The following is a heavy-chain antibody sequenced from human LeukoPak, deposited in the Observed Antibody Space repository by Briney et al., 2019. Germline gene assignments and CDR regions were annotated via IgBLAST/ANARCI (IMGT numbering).Heavy chain of an antibody. CDR2: IYYSGST. CDR1: GGSISSSSYY. D-gene: IGHD6-19*01. V-gene: IGHV4-39*01. J-gene: IGHJ4*02. CDR3: ARPFSYSSGWYYFDY. Sequence: SETLSLTYTVSGGSISSSSYYWGWIRQPPGKGLEWIGSIYYSGSTYYNPSLKSRVTISVDTSKNQFSLRLSSVTAADTAVYYCARPFSYSSGWYYFDYWGQGTLVTVSS.